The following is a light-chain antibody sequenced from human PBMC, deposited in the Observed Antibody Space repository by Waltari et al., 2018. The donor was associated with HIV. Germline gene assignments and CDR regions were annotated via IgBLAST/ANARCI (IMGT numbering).Light chain of an antibody. CDR2: EVS. CDR3: SSYTSSSTWV. CDR1: SSDIGDYNY. V-gene: IGLV2-14*01. Sequence: QSALTQPASVSGSPGQSITISCTGTSSDIGDYNYVSWYQQHPGTAPKLMIYEVSNRPSGFSNRFSGSKVGNTASLTISGLQAEDEADYYCSSYTSSSTWVFGGGTKLTVL. J-gene: IGLJ3*02.